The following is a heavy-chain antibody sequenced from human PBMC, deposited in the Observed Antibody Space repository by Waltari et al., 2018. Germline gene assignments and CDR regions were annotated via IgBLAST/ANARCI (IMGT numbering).Heavy chain of an antibody. J-gene: IGHJ6*02. D-gene: IGHD3-9*01. CDR3: ARDEARYYDIMTGGGYYGLDV. CDR2: IFTSGST. Sequence: QVQLQESGQGLVRPSQTLSLTCTVSGGSISSGSGYWTWIRQPAGKGLEWVVHIFTSGSTKYNPSLKSRVSVSLYTSENQFSLRLSSVTAADTAVYYCARDEARYYDIMTGGGYYGLDVWGQGTTVTVSS. CDR1: GGSISSGSGY. V-gene: IGHV4-61*02.